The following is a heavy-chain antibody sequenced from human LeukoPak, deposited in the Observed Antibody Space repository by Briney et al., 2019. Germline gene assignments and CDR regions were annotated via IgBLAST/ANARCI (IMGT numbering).Heavy chain of an antibody. CDR2: INPNSGGT. V-gene: IGHV1-2*04. CDR3: ARIPLRLGELSLGYFDY. CDR1: GYTFTGYY. D-gene: IGHD3-16*02. J-gene: IGHJ4*02. Sequence: ASVKVSCKASGYTFTGYYMHWVRQAPGQGLEWMGWINPNSGGTNYAQKFQGWVTMTRDTSISTAYMELSRLRSDDTAVYYCARIPLRLGELSLGYFDYWGQGTLVTVSS.